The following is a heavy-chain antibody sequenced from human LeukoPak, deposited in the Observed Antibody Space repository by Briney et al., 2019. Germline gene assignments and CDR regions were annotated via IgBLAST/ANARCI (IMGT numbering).Heavy chain of an antibody. D-gene: IGHD1-26*01. V-gene: IGHV3-23*01. J-gene: IGHJ4*02. Sequence: GGSLRLSCAASGLSFNNYAMSWVRQAPGKGLEWISGISGNGDNTYYVDSVKGRFTVSRDNSKNTVSLQMNSLRAEDTTLYYCAKDQMWDRPPNYFNYWGQGTRVTVSS. CDR2: ISGNGDNT. CDR1: GLSFNNYA. CDR3: AKDQMWDRPPNYFNY.